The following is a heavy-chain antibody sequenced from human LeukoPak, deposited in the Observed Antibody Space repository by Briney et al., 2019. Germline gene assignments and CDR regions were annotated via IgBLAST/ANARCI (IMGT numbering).Heavy chain of an antibody. V-gene: IGHV4-34*01. CDR2: INHDGST. CDR3: AMLLYQLGVPGP. Sequence: SETLSLTCAVYGVSLNNYQWTWIRQPPGKGLEWIGEINHDGSTNYNPSLKRRVSISIDTSKSQFSLKVTSVTAADTAVYYCAMLLYQLGVPGPWGQGTLVTVSS. J-gene: IGHJ5*02. D-gene: IGHD2-15*01. CDR1: GVSLNNYQ.